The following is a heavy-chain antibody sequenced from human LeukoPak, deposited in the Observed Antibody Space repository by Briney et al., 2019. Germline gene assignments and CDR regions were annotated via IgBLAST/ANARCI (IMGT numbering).Heavy chain of an antibody. D-gene: IGHD1/OR15-1a*01. V-gene: IGHV4-4*09. CDR2: KYRGETT. CDR3: ATHWLEATKTYSYWFDP. CDR1: GDPFNNYW. Sequence: SETLSLPCSVSGDPFNNYWWSWTPQPPGRGREGVWYKYRGETTKYNPSLERRVTLSLDTSQKQISLKLNSVTAADTAVYYCATHWLEATKTYSYWFDPWGQGTLVTVSS. J-gene: IGHJ5*02.